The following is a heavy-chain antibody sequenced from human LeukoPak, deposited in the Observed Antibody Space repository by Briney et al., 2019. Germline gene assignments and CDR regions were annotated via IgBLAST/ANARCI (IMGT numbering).Heavy chain of an antibody. V-gene: IGHV3-21*01. D-gene: IGHD6-19*01. CDR3: ARSSGWYHRGPDYYYYYMDV. CDR2: ISSTSSYI. J-gene: IGHJ6*03. Sequence: PGGSLRLSCAASGFIFNSHSMNWVRQAPGKGLEWVSSISSTSSYIYYADSVKSRFTISRDNAKNSLYLQMNSLRAEDTAVYYCARSSGWYHRGPDYYYYYMDVWGKGTTVTVS. CDR1: GFIFNSHS.